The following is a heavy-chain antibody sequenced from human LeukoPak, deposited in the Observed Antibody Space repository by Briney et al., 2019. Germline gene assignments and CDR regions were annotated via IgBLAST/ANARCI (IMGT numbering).Heavy chain of an antibody. CDR1: GYTFTSYG. CDR3: ARGLTTPTGEFDP. D-gene: IGHD4-11*01. V-gene: IGHV1-69*04. Sequence: GASVKVSCKASGYTFTSYGISWVRQAPGQGLEWMGRIIPILGIANYAQKFQGRVTITADKSTSTAYMELSSLRSEDTAVYYCARGLTTPTGEFDPWGQGTLVTVSS. CDR2: IIPILGIA. J-gene: IGHJ5*02.